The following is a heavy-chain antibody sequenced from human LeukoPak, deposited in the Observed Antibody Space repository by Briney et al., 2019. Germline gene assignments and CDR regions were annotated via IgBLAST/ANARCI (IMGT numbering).Heavy chain of an antibody. V-gene: IGHV3-74*01. J-gene: IGHJ3*02. CDR2: INSDGSGI. Sequence: GESLRLFCAASEFTFSSFWMHWVRQAPGKGLVWVSRINSDGSGIRYADSVKGRFTISRDNAKNTLYLQMNSLRAEDTAVYYCARERRSSGWYDAFDMRGQGTMVTVSS. CDR1: EFTFSSFW. CDR3: ARERRSSGWYDAFDM. D-gene: IGHD6-19*01.